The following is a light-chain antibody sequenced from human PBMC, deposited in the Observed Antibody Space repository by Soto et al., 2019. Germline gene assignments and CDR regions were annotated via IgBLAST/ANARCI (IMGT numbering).Light chain of an antibody. J-gene: IGKJ2*01. CDR3: QQYGSSSYT. CDR1: QSVSSY. Sequence: EIVLTQSPATLSLSPGERATLSCRASQSVSSYFAWYQQKPGQAPRLLIYDASNRATGIPARFSGSGSGTDFTLTISSLEPEDFAVYYCQQYGSSSYTFGQGTKLEIK. CDR2: DAS. V-gene: IGKV3-11*01.